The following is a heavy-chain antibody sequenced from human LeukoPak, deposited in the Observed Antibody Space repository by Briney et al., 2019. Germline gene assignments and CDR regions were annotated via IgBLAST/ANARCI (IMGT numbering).Heavy chain of an antibody. Sequence: PSETLSLTCTVSGGSIDNYYWSWIRQPPGKGLEWIGYIYYSGNTNYNPSLEGRVTISVDRSKNQFSLKLSSVTAADTAVYYCARTLSSWGQGTLVTVSS. CDR2: IYYSGNT. CDR3: ARTLSS. V-gene: IGHV4-59*08. CDR1: GGSIDNYY. D-gene: IGHD3-16*01. J-gene: IGHJ5*02.